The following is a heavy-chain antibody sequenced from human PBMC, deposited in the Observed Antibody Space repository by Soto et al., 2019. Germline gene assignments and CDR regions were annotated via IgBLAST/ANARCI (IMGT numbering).Heavy chain of an antibody. J-gene: IGHJ4*02. CDR1: GFTFSSYG. D-gene: IGHD3-3*01. Sequence: ESGGGVVQPGRSLRLSCAASGFTFSSYGMHWVRQAPGKGLGWVAVISYDGSNKYYADSVKGRFTVSRDISKNILYLQMNSLRAEDTAVYYCAKVAGADNDFWSGHSPYYFDYWGQGTLVTVSS. CDR2: ISYDGSNK. V-gene: IGHV3-30*18. CDR3: AKVAGADNDFWSGHSPYYFDY.